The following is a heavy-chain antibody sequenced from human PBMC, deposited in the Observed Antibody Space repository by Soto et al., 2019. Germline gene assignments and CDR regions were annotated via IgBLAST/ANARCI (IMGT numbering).Heavy chain of an antibody. CDR1: GYSFTTYW. CDR3: ARGPRIVPDYYGMDV. J-gene: IGHJ6*02. D-gene: IGHD2-8*01. Sequence: GESLKISCKGSGYSFTTYWIGWVRQMPGKGLEWMGIIYPGDSDTRYSPSFQGQVTVSADKSISTAYLQWSSLKASDTAMYYCARGPRIVPDYYGMDVWGQGTTVTVSS. CDR2: IYPGDSDT. V-gene: IGHV5-51*01.